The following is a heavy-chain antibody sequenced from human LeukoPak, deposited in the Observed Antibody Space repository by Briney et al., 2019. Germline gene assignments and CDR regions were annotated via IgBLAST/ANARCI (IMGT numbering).Heavy chain of an antibody. D-gene: IGHD3-22*01. Sequence: GRSLRLSCAASGFTFSSNWMSWVRQAPGKGLEWVANINQVGSEKYYVDSVKGRFTISRDNAKNSLYLQMNSLRAEDTAVYYCARHNNSGYYYYYYYMDVWGKGTTVTVSS. CDR3: ARHNNSGYYYYYYYMDV. V-gene: IGHV3-7*01. CDR2: INQVGSEK. CDR1: GFTFSSNW. J-gene: IGHJ6*03.